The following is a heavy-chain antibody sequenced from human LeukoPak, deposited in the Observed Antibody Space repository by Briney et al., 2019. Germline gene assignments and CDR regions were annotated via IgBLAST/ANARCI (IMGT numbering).Heavy chain of an antibody. J-gene: IGHJ4*02. Sequence: SETLSLTCTVSGGSISNYYWSWIRQPPGKGLEWIGYIYHSGSTNYNPSLKSRVTISVDTSKNQFSLNLSSVTAADTAVYFCARDSTAAGSVDYWGQGALVTVSS. CDR3: ARDSTAAGSVDY. CDR2: IYHSGST. CDR1: GGSISNYY. V-gene: IGHV4-59*01. D-gene: IGHD6-13*01.